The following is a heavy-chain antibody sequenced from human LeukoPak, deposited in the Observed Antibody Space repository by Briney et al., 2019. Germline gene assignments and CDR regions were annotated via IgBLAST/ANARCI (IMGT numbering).Heavy chain of an antibody. V-gene: IGHV1-2*06. D-gene: IGHD3-9*01. CDR2: INPNSGGT. CDR3: AREEQYYDILTRYYSHYYYYMDV. Sequence: ASVKVSCKASGYTFTGYYMHWVRQAPGQGLEWMGRINPNSGGTNYAQKFQGRVTMTRDTSISTAYMELSRLRSDDTAVYYCAREEQYYDILTRYYSHYYYYMDVWGKGTTVTVSS. CDR1: GYTFTGYY. J-gene: IGHJ6*03.